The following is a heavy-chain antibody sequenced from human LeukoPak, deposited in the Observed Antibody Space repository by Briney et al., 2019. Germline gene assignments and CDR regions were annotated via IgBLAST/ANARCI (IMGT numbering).Heavy chain of an antibody. J-gene: IGHJ4*02. CDR2: IRYEGSNK. D-gene: IGHD3-9*01. CDR3: AKDYYDILTGYYY. Sequence: GGSLRLSCAASGFTFSSYGMHWVPHAPGKGLEWVAFIRYEGSNKYYADSVKGRFTISRDNSKNTLYLQMNRLRAEDTAVYYCAKDYYDILTGYYYWGQGTLVTVSS. CDR1: GFTFSSYG. V-gene: IGHV3-30*02.